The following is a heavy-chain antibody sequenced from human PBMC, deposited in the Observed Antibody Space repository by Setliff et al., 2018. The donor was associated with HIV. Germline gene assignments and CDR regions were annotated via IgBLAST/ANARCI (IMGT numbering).Heavy chain of an antibody. V-gene: IGHV4-59*01. D-gene: IGHD3-9*01. CDR1: GGSISSYY. CDR2: IDYSGST. Sequence: SETLSLTCTVSGGSISSYYWNWIRQPPGKGLEWIGYIDYSGSTNYNTSLRSRVTISLDTSKNQFSLKLSSVTAADTAVYYCARGFGRYFDCLLDLPYYFDYWGQGTLVTVSS. CDR3: ARGFGRYFDCLLDLPYYFDY. J-gene: IGHJ4*02.